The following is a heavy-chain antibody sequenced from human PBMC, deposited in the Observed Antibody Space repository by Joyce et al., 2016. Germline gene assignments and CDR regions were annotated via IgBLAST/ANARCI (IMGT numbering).Heavy chain of an antibody. CDR3: AKGFTKRRYYDFWRLPQIDALDI. V-gene: IGHV1-3*01. D-gene: IGHD3-3*01. J-gene: IGHJ3*02. Sequence: QVQLVQSGAEVKKPGASVKVYCKASAYTFTNYAIHWVRQAPGQRPEWMGWVNPGKGNTKFSQKFQGRVTITRDTSASTANMELSSLRSEDTAEYFCAKGFTKRRYYDFWRLPQIDALDIWGQGTMVTVSP. CDR1: AYTFTNYA. CDR2: VNPGKGNT.